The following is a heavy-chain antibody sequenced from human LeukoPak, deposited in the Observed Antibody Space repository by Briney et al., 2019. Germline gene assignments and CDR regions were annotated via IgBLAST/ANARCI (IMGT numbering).Heavy chain of an antibody. Sequence: SETLSLTCTVSGGSISSYYWSWIRQPPGKGLEWIGYIYYSSGTNYNPSLKSRVTISVDTSKNQFSLKLSSVTAADTAVYYCARLGSSWYPANKYYFDYWGQGTLVTVSS. V-gene: IGHV4-59*12. J-gene: IGHJ4*02. CDR2: IYYSSGT. CDR1: GGSISSYY. CDR3: ARLGSSWYPANKYYFDY. D-gene: IGHD6-13*01.